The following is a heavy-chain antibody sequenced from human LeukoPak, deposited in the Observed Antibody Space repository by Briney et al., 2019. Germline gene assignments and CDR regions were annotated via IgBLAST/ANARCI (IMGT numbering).Heavy chain of an antibody. V-gene: IGHV3-7*05. J-gene: IGHJ4*02. CDR1: GFTFSSYW. Sequence: PGGSLRLSCAASGFTFSSYWMSWVRQAPGKGLEWVANIKQDGSEKHYVDSVKGRFTISRDNAKNSLYLQMNSLRAEDTAVYYCARDFNPHHEQQPVRSHFDYWGQGTLVTVSS. D-gene: IGHD6-13*01. CDR2: IKQDGSEK. CDR3: ARDFNPHHEQQPVRSHFDY.